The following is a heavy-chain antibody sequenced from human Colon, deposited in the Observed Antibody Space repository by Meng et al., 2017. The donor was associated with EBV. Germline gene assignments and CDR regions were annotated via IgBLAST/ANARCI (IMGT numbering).Heavy chain of an antibody. Sequence: QVSLQVGAPGWVTPSQSLSPTCTVSGGSINSGDYYWSWIRQPPGKGLEWIGYIYYTGSTYYNPSLKSRVTISMDTSKNQFSLRLSSVTAADTAVYYCARNYYFDYWGQGTLVTVSS. CDR3: ARNYYFDY. V-gene: IGHV4-30-4*01. CDR2: IYYTGST. CDR1: GGSINSGDYY. J-gene: IGHJ4*02.